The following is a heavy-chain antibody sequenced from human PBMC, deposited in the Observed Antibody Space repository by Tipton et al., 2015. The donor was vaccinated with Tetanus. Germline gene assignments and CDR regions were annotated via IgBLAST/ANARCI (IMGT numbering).Heavy chain of an antibody. V-gene: IGHV4-4*07. Sequence: LRLSCTVSGGSISSYYWSWIRQPAGKGLEWIGRIYTSESTNYNPSLKSRLTMSVDTSKNQFSLRLNSMTAADTAVYYCARMQRYGMDVWGQGTTVTVSS. CDR1: GGSISSYY. CDR2: IYTSEST. D-gene: IGHD6-25*01. J-gene: IGHJ6*02. CDR3: ARMQRYGMDV.